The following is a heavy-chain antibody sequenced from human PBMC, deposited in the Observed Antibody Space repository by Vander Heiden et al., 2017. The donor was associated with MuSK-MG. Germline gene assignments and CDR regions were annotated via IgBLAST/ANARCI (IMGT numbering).Heavy chain of an antibody. Sequence: QVQLQESGPGLVKPSEILSLTCTVSGDSITSTSYYWAWIRQPPGKGPEWIGSISDAGTTYYSPSLKSRLTISMDTSKNQFSMRLSSMTTADTAFYYCARGGYSAGWYMRWCQPWGQGMQGTVSS. CDR1: GDSITSTSYY. CDR2: ISDAGTT. V-gene: IGHV4-39*07. CDR3: ARGGYSAGWYMRWCQP. J-gene: IGHJ5*02. D-gene: IGHD5-12*01.